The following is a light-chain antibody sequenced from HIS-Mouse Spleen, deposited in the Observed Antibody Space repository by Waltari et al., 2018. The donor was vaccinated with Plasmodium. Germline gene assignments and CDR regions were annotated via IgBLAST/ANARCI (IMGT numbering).Light chain of an antibody. CDR3: QKYYSTPWT. V-gene: IGKV4-1*01. CDR1: QSVLYSSNNKNY. CDR2: WSS. Sequence: DIVMTQSPDSLAVSLGERATINCKSSQSVLYSSNNKNYLAWYQQKPGQPPKLLIYWSSTRESGVPDRFSGSGSVTDFTLPISSLQAEDVAVYYCQKYYSTPWTFGRGTKVEIK. J-gene: IGKJ1*01.